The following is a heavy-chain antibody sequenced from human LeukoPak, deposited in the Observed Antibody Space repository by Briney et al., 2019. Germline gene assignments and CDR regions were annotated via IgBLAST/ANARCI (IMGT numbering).Heavy chain of an antibody. Sequence: YPGGSLRLSCAASGFSLSDYYMSWIRQAPGKGLEWVSYISTSGSTIYYADSVKGRFTISRDNAKNSLYLQMNSLRAEDTAVYYCAREGGYSYGTGYYYYYYMDVWGKGTTVTVSS. D-gene: IGHD5-18*01. CDR2: ISTSGSTI. CDR1: GFSLSDYY. CDR3: AREGGYSYGTGYYYYYYMDV. V-gene: IGHV3-11*01. J-gene: IGHJ6*03.